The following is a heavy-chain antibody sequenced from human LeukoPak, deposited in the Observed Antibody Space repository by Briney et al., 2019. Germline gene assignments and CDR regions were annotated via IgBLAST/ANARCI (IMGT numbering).Heavy chain of an antibody. CDR2: IYYSGST. CDR3: ARSRPCSSTSCSYYYFDY. V-gene: IGHV4-59*12. Sequence: SETLSLTCTVSGGSISSYYWSWLRQPPGKGLEWVAYIYYSGSTNYNPSLKSRVTISVDTSKNQFSLKLSSVTAADTAVYYCARSRPCSSTSCSYYYFDYWGQGTLVTVSS. J-gene: IGHJ4*02. D-gene: IGHD2-2*01. CDR1: GGSISSYY.